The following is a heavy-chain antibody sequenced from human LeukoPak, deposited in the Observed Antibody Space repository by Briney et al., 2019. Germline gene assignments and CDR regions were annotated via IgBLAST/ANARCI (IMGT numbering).Heavy chain of an antibody. CDR3: ARHMVGGVIKSETFDY. Sequence: GGSLRLSCAASGFTFSSYSMNWVRQAPGKGLEWVSFISSSSSYIYYADSVKGRFTISRDNAKNSLYLQMNSLRAEDTAVYYCARHMVGGVIKSETFDYWGQGTLVTVSS. V-gene: IGHV3-21*01. D-gene: IGHD3-10*01. J-gene: IGHJ4*02. CDR1: GFTFSSYS. CDR2: ISSSSSYI.